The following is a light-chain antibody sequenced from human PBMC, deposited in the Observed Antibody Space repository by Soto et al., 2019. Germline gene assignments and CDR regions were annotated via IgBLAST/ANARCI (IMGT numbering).Light chain of an antibody. CDR3: PQYDSSPLT. CDR1: QSVSSSY. CDR2: GAS. V-gene: IGKV3-20*01. J-gene: IGKJ4*01. Sequence: EIVLTQSPGTLSLSPGERATLSCRASQSVSSSYLAWYQQKPGQAPRLLIYGASSRATGIPDRFSGSGSGTDFTLTISRLEPEGFAAYYCPQYDSSPLTFGGGTKVEIK.